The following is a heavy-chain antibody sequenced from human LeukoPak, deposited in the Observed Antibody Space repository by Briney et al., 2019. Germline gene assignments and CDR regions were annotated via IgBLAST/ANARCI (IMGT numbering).Heavy chain of an antibody. D-gene: IGHD3-10*01. Sequence: SETLSLTCTVSGGSISSSSYYWGWIRQPPGKGLEWIGSIYYSGSTYYNPSLKSRVTISVDTSKNQFSLKLSSVTAADTAVYYCARVGSGSHYYYYYYYMDVWGKGTTATVSS. CDR1: GGSISSSSYY. CDR2: IYYSGST. CDR3: ARVGSGSHYYYYYYYMDV. J-gene: IGHJ6*03. V-gene: IGHV4-39*07.